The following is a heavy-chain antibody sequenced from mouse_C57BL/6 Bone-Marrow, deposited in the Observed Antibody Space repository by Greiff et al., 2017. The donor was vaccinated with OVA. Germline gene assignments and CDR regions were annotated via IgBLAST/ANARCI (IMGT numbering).Heavy chain of an antibody. CDR1: GYTFTSYW. J-gene: IGHJ2*01. V-gene: IGHV1-55*01. CDR3: ASPYYYGSSFYFDY. CDR2: IYPGSGST. D-gene: IGHD1-1*01. Sequence: QVQLQQPGAELVKPGASVKMSCKASGYTFTSYWITWVKQRPGQGLEWIGDIYPGSGSTNYNEKFKSKATLTVDTSSSTAYMQLSSLTSEDSAVYYCASPYYYGSSFYFDYWGQGTTLTVSS.